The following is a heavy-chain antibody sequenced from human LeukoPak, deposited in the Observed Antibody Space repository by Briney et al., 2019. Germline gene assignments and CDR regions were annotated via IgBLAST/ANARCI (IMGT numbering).Heavy chain of an antibody. V-gene: IGHV3-30-3*01. CDR1: GFTFSSYA. D-gene: IGHD6-6*01. CDR3: ARPYSSSPAGY. CDR2: ISYDGSNK. Sequence: GGSLRLSCAASGFTFSSYAMHWVRQAPGKGLEWVAVISYDGSNKYYADSVKGRFTISRDNSKNTLYLQMNSLRAEDTAVYYCARPYSSSPAGYWGQGTLVTVSS. J-gene: IGHJ4*02.